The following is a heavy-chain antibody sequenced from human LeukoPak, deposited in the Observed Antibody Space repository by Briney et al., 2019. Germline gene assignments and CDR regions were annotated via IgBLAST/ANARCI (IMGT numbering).Heavy chain of an antibody. J-gene: IGHJ3*02. CDR3: ARDLLHRGYAFDI. CDR1: GGSISSSSYY. Sequence: SETLSLTCTVSGGSISSSSYYWGWIRQPAGKGLEWIGRIYSSGSTNYSPSLKRRVTISVDVSKNQFSLKLTSVNAADTAIYYCARDLLHRGYAFDIWGQGTMVTVSS. V-gene: IGHV4-61*02. D-gene: IGHD5-12*01. CDR2: IYSSGST.